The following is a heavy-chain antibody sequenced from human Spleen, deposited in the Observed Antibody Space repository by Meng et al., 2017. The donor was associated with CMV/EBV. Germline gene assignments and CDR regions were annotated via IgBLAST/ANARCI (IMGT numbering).Heavy chain of an antibody. V-gene: IGHV3-20*04. J-gene: IGHJ6*02. Sequence: GGSLKISCAASGFTFDDYAMHWVRQAPGKGLEWVSGINWNGGSTGYADSVQGRFTISRDNAKNSLYLQMNSLRAEDTALYYCARDRGAGSYYNGYYYGVDVWGQGTTVTVSS. CDR3: ARDRGAGSYYNGYYYGVDV. CDR2: INWNGGST. CDR1: GFTFDDYA. D-gene: IGHD3-10*01.